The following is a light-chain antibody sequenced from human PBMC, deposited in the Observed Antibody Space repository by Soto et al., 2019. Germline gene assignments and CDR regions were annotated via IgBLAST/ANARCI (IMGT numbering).Light chain of an antibody. Sequence: EIVLTQSPGTLSLSPGERATLSCRASQSVSSSYLVWYQQKPGQAPRLLIYGASSRATGIPDRFSGSGSGTDFTLTISRLEPEDFAVYYCQQYGSSLSLTFGGGTKVEIK. J-gene: IGKJ4*01. CDR1: QSVSSSY. V-gene: IGKV3-20*01. CDR2: GAS. CDR3: QQYGSSLSLT.